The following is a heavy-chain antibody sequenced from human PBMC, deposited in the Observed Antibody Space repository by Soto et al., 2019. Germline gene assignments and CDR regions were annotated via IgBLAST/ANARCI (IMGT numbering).Heavy chain of an antibody. Sequence: QVHLVQSGAEVKKPGASVKVSCKCSGYTFTSYGITWVRQAPGQGLEWMGWISAHNGNTDYAQKLQSRVTVTRDTSTSTAYMELRSRRSDDTAVYYCARGRDGDYWGQGALVTVSS. D-gene: IGHD6-6*01. CDR2: ISAHNGNT. CDR1: GYTFTSYG. CDR3: ARGRDGDY. V-gene: IGHV1-18*01. J-gene: IGHJ4*02.